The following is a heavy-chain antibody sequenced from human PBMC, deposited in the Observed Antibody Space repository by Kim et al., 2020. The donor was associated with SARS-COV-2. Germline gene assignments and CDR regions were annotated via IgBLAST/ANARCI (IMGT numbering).Heavy chain of an antibody. CDR1: GGSISSYY. CDR2: IYYSGST. D-gene: IGHD4-17*01. Sequence: SETLSLTCTVSGGSISSYYWSWIRQPPGKGLEWIGYIYYSGSTNYNPSLKSRVTISVDTSKNQFSLKLSSVTAADTAVYYCARELRFQLDVWGQGTTVTVSS. J-gene: IGHJ6*02. CDR3: ARELRFQLDV. V-gene: IGHV4-59*13.